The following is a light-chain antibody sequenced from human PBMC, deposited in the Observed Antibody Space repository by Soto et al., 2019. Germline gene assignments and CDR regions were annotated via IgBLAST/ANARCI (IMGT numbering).Light chain of an antibody. CDR2: GAS. J-gene: IGKJ3*01. CDR3: QQYGSSILT. V-gene: IGKV3-20*01. Sequence: EIVLTQSPGTLSLSPGERATPSRRASQSVSSSYLAWYQQKPGQAPRLLIYGASSRASGIPDRFSGSGSGTDFTLTISRLQPEDFAVYYCQQYGSSILTFGPGTKVDIK. CDR1: QSVSSSY.